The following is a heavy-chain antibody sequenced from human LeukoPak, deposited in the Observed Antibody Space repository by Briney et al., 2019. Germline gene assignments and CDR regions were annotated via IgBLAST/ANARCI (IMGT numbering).Heavy chain of an antibody. CDR3: ARSRGGATTPYNWFDP. D-gene: IGHD1-26*01. J-gene: IGHJ5*02. CDR1: GGSISSSSYC. V-gene: IGHV4-39*01. CDR2: IYYSGST. Sequence: SETLSLTCTVSGGSISSSSYCWGWIRQPPGKGLEWIGSIYYSGSTYYNPSLKSRVTISVDTSKNQFSLKLSSVTAADTAVYYCARSRGGATTPYNWFDPWGQGTLVTVSS.